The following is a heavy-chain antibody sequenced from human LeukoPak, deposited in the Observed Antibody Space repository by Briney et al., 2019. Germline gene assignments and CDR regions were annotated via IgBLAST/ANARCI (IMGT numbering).Heavy chain of an antibody. Sequence: SETLSLTCTVSGGSISSSSYYWSWIRQPPGKGLEWIGEIHHSGGTNYNPSLKSRVNMSVDTSQSQFSLKLTSVTAADTAVYYCARSNVLLWFGEPRAPWDYWGQGTLVTVSS. V-gene: IGHV4-39*07. J-gene: IGHJ4*02. CDR1: GGSISSSSYY. CDR3: ARSNVLLWFGEPRAPWDY. CDR2: IHHSGGT. D-gene: IGHD3-10*01.